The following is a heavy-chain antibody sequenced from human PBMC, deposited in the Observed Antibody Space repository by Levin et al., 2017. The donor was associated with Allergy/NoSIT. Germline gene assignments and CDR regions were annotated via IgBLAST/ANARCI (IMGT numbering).Heavy chain of an antibody. D-gene: IGHD3-9*01. CDR3: AKDVGRHYDMLAGAYFFYGMDV. V-gene: IGHV3-30*18. J-gene: IGHJ6*02. CDR1: GFNFGNNG. CDR2: ISYDGINT. Sequence: LSLTCAASGFNFGNNGMHWVRQAPGKGLEWVAVISYDGINTYYADSVKGRFTVSRDNSKNTLFLQMSSLRGEDSAVYFCAKDVGRHYDMLAGAYFFYGMDVWGQGTTVTVSS.